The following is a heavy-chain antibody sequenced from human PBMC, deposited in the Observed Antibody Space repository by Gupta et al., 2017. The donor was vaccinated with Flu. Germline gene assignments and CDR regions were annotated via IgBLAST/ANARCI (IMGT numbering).Heavy chain of an antibody. Sequence: EQLTESGGRVVQPGESLTLSCEPCGLESSHYGIHWLRQAPGKGLEWVSAYWYKGADKYDADSVLGRFTGSRPFAHNPPHYLQMDNLRHEDTGVYYCARDRGFGYGLDAFDLWGQGTVVTVSA. CDR2: YWYKGADK. CDR3: ARDRGFGYGLDAFDL. J-gene: IGHJ3*01. V-gene: IGHV3-33*01. D-gene: IGHD4-17*01. CDR1: GLESSHYG.